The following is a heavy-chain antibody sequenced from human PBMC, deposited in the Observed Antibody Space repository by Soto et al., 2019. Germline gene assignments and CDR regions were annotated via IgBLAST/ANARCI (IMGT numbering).Heavy chain of an antibody. Sequence: QVQLQESGPGLVKPSETLSLTCTVSGGSVISGSYYWSWIRQPPGKGLEWVGCISDTGSGDYNPSLKRRVNTSVHTSKRQCSLRLNSVTAADTAVYYCARAHSGYDPLGMDVWGQGTTVTVSS. CDR2: ISDTGSG. CDR1: GGSVISGSYY. D-gene: IGHD5-12*01. V-gene: IGHV4-61*01. CDR3: ARAHSGYDPLGMDV. J-gene: IGHJ6*02.